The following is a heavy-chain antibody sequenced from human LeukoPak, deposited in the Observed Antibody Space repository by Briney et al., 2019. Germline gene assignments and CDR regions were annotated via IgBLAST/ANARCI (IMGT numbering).Heavy chain of an antibody. CDR1: GFRFSNYW. D-gene: IGHD3-16*01. CDR3: VRFGPDHDMGL. V-gene: IGHV3-7*01. CDR2: IKTDGSET. Sequence: GSLRLSCAAAGFRFSNYWMTWVRQAPEKGLEWLARIKTDGSETYYTISRDNAKSSLYLQMNSLRVEDTAVYHCVRFGPDHDMGLWGQGTTVTVS. J-gene: IGHJ6*02.